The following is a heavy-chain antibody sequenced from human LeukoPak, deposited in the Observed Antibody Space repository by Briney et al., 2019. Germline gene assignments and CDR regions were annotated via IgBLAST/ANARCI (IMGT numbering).Heavy chain of an antibody. V-gene: IGHV3-15*01. CDR2: XXKXDGGTT. CDR3: TTVSYYYDSSGYALTDY. Sequence: XXKXDGGTTDYAAPVKGRFTISRDDSRNTLYLQMNSLKTEDTAVYYCTTVSYYYDSSGYALTDYWGQGTLVTVSS. J-gene: IGHJ4*02. D-gene: IGHD3-22*01.